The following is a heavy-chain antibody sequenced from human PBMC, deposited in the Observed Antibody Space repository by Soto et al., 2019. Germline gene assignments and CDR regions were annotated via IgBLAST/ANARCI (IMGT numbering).Heavy chain of an antibody. J-gene: IGHJ5*02. CDR2: IKAGNGNT. Sequence: QVQLVQSGAEVKKPGASVKFSCKASGYTFTSYAMHWVRQAPGQRLEWMGWIKAGNGNTKYSQKFQGRVTITRDASAGTAYMELSSLRSEDTAVYYCARLLRRVAATSVWFDPWGQGTLVTVSS. D-gene: IGHD2-15*01. CDR3: ARLLRRVAATSVWFDP. CDR1: GYTFTSYA. V-gene: IGHV1-3*01.